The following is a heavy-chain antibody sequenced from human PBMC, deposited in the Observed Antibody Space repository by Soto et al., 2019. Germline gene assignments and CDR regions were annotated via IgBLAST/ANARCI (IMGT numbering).Heavy chain of an antibody. CDR1: GYTFTSYG. D-gene: IGHD2-2*01. CDR2: ISAYNGNT. CDR3: ARVVVPAAMSGYYYGMDV. V-gene: IGHV1-18*01. Sequence: ASVKVSCKASGYTFTSYGTSWVRQAPGQGLEWMGWISAYNGNTNYAQKLQGRVTMTTDASTSTAYMELSSLRSEDTAVYYCARVVVPAAMSGYYYGMDVWGQGTTVTVSS. J-gene: IGHJ6*02.